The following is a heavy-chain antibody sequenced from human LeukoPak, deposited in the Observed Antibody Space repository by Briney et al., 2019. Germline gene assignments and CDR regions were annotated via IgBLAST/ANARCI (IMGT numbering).Heavy chain of an antibody. Sequence: GASVKLSCKASGYTFTSYGISWVRQAHGQGLEWMGWISAYNGNTNYAQKLQGRVTMTTDTATSTAYMELRSLRSDGTAVYYCARSRGSLYFDYWGQGTLVTVSS. J-gene: IGHJ4*02. CDR2: ISAYNGNT. CDR1: GYTFTSYG. V-gene: IGHV1-18*01. CDR3: ARSRGSLYFDY.